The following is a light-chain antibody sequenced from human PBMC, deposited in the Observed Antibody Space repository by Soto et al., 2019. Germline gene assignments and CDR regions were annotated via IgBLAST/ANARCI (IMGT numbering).Light chain of an antibody. J-gene: IGLJ2*01. CDR1: SSNIGSNY. CDR2: SNN. Sequence: QSVLTQPPSASGTPGQRVTISCSGSSSNIGSNYVYWYQQLPGAAPKLLMHSNNLRPSGVPERISGSKSGTSASLAISGLRSEDEAVYYCAAWDDSLNGPVFGGGTKLTV. V-gene: IGLV1-47*02. CDR3: AAWDDSLNGPV.